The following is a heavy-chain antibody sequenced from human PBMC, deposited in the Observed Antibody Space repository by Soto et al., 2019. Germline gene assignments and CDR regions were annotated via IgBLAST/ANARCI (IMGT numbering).Heavy chain of an antibody. CDR1: GGSVSSGSYY. D-gene: IGHD5-18*01. V-gene: IGHV4-61*01. CDR3: ARLHVDTAMVYYYYGMDV. J-gene: IGHJ6*02. CDR2: IYYSGST. Sequence: QVQLQESGPGLVKPSETLSLTCTVSGGSVSSGSYYWSWIRQPPGKGLEWIGYIYYSGSTNYNPSLQSRVPISVDTSKNQFSLKLSSVTAADTAVYYCARLHVDTAMVYYYYGMDVWGQGTTVTVSS.